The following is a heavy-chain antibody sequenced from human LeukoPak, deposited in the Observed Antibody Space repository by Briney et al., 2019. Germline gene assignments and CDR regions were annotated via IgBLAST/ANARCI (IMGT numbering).Heavy chain of an antibody. CDR3: ARPFVYDYVSPFDL. Sequence: SETLSLTCTVSGGSISSYYWSWIRQPPGNGLEWIGYIYYSGSTNYNPSLKSRVTISVDTSKNQFSLKLSSVTAADTAVYYCARPFVYDYVSPFDLWGRGTLVTVSS. V-gene: IGHV4-59*08. CDR1: GGSISSYY. D-gene: IGHD3-16*01. J-gene: IGHJ2*01. CDR2: IYYSGST.